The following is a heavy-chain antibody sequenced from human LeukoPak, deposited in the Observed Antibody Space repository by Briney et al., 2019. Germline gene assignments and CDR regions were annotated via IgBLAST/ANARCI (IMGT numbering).Heavy chain of an antibody. CDR2: ISGSGGST. CDR1: GFTFSSYT. J-gene: IGHJ4*02. CDR3: AKVATMYFDY. D-gene: IGHD5-12*01. V-gene: IGHV3-23*01. Sequence: GGSLRLSCAASGFTFSSYTMSWVRQAPGKGLEWVSAISGSGGSTYYADSVKGRFTISRDNSKNTLYLQMNSLRAEDTAVFYWAKVATMYFDYWGQGTLVSVSS.